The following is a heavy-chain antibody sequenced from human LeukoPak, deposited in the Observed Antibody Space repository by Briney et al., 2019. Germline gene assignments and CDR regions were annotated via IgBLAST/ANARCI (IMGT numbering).Heavy chain of an antibody. V-gene: IGHV4-4*07. Sequence: SETLSLTCTVSGGSISGYYWSWIRQPAGKGLEWIGRVYTSEYTEYRPSLKSRVTMSVDTSKNQFSLKLSSVTAADTAVYYCARDRPSFYYDSSGYGVGWFDPWGQGTLVTVSS. J-gene: IGHJ5*02. CDR3: ARDRPSFYYDSSGYGVGWFDP. D-gene: IGHD3-22*01. CDR1: GGSISGYY. CDR2: VYTSEYT.